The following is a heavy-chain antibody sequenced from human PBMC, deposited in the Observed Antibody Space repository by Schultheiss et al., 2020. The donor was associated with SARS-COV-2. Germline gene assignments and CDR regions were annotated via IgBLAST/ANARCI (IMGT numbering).Heavy chain of an antibody. J-gene: IGHJ4*02. CDR3: AGEVGGSSWYYFDY. Sequence: GGSLRLSCAASGFTFSSYAMSWVRQAPGKGLEWVSTISDSGDKIYYANSVKGRFTISRDNSKNTLFLQMNSLRAEDTALYYCAGEVGGSSWYYFDYWGQGTLVTVSS. CDR2: ISDSGDKI. D-gene: IGHD6-13*01. CDR1: GFTFSSYA. V-gene: IGHV3-23*01.